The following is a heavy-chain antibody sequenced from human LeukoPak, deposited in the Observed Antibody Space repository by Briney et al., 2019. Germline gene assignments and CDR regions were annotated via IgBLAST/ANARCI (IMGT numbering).Heavy chain of an antibody. D-gene: IGHD2-2*02. CDR1: GFTFGNYA. CDR3: AKTTGISSSYNFDC. J-gene: IGHJ4*02. V-gene: IGHV3-23*01. CDR2: ISGNGAFT. Sequence: GGSLRLSCAASGFTFGNYAMNWVRQAPGKGLEWVSTISGNGAFTYYADSVQGRFTISRDNSKNTLSVQMNSLRAEDTAVYYCAKTTGISSSYNFDCWGQGTLVTVSS.